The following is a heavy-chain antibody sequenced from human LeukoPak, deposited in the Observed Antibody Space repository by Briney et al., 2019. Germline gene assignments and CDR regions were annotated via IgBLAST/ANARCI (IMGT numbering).Heavy chain of an antibody. CDR3: AKVPAASGDYYGMDV. CDR2: ISYDGSNK. V-gene: IGHV3-30*18. Sequence: PGGSLRLSCAASGFTFSSYGMHGVRQAPGKGLEWVAVISYDGSNKYYADSVKGRFTISRDNSKNTLYLQMNSLRAEDTAVYYCAKVPAASGDYYGMDVWGQGTTVTVSS. D-gene: IGHD2-2*01. J-gene: IGHJ6*02. CDR1: GFTFSSYG.